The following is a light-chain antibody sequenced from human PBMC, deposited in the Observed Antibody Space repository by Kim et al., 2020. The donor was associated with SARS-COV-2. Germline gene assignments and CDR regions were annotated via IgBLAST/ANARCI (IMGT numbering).Light chain of an antibody. J-gene: IGKJ2*01. CDR1: QSVSSSN. CDR3: QQYGIAPPYT. CDR2: GAS. Sequence: PGERATLSCRASQSVSSSNLAWYQQNPGQAPRLLMYGASSRATGIPDRFSGSGSGTDFILTISRLEPEDFAVYYCQQYGIAPPYTFGQGTKLEI. V-gene: IGKV3-20*01.